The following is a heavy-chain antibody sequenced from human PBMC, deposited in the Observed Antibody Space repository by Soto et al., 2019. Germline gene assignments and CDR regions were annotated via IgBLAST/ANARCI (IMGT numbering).Heavy chain of an antibody. Sequence: SETLSLTCTVSGGSISSGGFYWGWVRQPPGKGLEWIGEIYHSGNTNYNPSLKSRVTISVDKSKNQFSLKLSSVTAADTAVYYCARDGGGDSPLGGMDVWGQGTSVTVSS. CDR1: GGSISSGGFY. D-gene: IGHD4-17*01. CDR3: ARDGGGDSPLGGMDV. V-gene: IGHV4-39*07. J-gene: IGHJ6*02. CDR2: IYHSGNT.